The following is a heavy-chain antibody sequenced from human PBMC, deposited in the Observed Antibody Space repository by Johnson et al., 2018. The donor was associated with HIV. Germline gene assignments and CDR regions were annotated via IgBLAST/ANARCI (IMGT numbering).Heavy chain of an antibody. CDR2: IGTAGDT. CDR1: GFTFSSYD. Sequence: VQLVESGGGVVQPGGSLRLSCAASGFTFSSYDMHWVRQATGKGLEWVSAIGTAGDTYYPGSVKGRFTISRDNSKNTLYLQMNSLRAEDTAVYYCARGVDGAFDIWGQGTMVTVSS. D-gene: IGHD3-10*01. J-gene: IGHJ3*02. V-gene: IGHV3-13*01. CDR3: ARGVDGAFDI.